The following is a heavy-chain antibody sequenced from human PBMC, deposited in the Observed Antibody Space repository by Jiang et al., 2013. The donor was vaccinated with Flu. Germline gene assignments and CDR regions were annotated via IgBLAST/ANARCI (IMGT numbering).Heavy chain of an antibody. J-gene: IGHJ3*02. Sequence: LLKPSETLSLTCTVSGGSFNSYLWSWIRQSPGEGLQYIGSIYYGGTRDYNPSLKSRATLSVDTSKSQVSLKLSSVTAADTAVYYCARRPPPRIGNNLNPFDIWGQGTMVTVSS. CDR1: GGSFNSYL. V-gene: IGHV4-59*08. CDR3: ARRPPPRIGNNLNPFDI. CDR2: IYYGGTR. D-gene: IGHD5-24*01.